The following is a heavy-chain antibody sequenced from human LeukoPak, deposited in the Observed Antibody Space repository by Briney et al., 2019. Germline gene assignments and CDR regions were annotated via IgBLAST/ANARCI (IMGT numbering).Heavy chain of an antibody. Sequence: ASVKVSCKASGYTFTSYDINWARQATGQGLEWMGWMNPNSGNTGYAQKFQGRVTMTRNTSISTAYMELSSLRSEDTAVYYCARGSLPSDYYDSSGYPDYWGQGTLVTVSS. V-gene: IGHV1-8*01. CDR3: ARGSLPSDYYDSSGYPDY. CDR1: GYTFTSYD. D-gene: IGHD3-22*01. CDR2: MNPNSGNT. J-gene: IGHJ4*02.